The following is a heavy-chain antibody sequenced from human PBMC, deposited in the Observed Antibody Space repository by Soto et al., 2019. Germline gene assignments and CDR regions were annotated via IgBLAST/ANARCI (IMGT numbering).Heavy chain of an antibody. CDR3: ARDFPTDSSGYPPFYYGMDV. CDR1: GFTFNSYA. J-gene: IGHJ6*02. CDR2: ISYDGSNK. Sequence: QVQLVESGGGVVQPGRSLRLSCAASGFTFNSYAMHWVRQAPGKGLEWVAVISYDGSNKYYADSVKGRFTISRDNSKNTLYLQMNSLRAEDTAVYYCARDFPTDSSGYPPFYYGMDVWGQGTTVTVSS. D-gene: IGHD3-22*01. V-gene: IGHV3-30-3*01.